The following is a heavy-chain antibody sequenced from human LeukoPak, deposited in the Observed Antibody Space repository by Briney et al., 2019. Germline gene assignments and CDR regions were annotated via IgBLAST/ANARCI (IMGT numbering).Heavy chain of an antibody. J-gene: IGHJ1*01. CDR3: GKGCGGDYDCFQH. D-gene: IGHD2-21*02. V-gene: IGHV3-9*01. Sequence: GGSLRLSCAASGFTFDDYAMHWVRQAPGKGLEWVSGISWNSGSIGYADSVKGRFTISRDNAKNSLYLQMNSLRAEDTALYYCGKGCGGDYDCFQHWGQGTLVTVSS. CDR1: GFTFDDYA. CDR2: ISWNSGSI.